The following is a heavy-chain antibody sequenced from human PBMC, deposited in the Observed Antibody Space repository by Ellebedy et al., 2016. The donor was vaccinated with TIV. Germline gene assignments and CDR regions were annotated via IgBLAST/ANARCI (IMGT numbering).Heavy chain of an antibody. CDR3: ARILANIPYFYMDV. J-gene: IGHJ6*03. Sequence: ASVKVSCXASGYYIHWVRQAPGQGLEWMGWIDPNSGATEYAAKFQGRATMTWDRSISTSHMELSNLRSDDTAVYYCARILANIPYFYMDVWGKGTTVIVSS. CDR1: GYY. V-gene: IGHV1-2*02. D-gene: IGHD2/OR15-2a*01. CDR2: IDPNSGAT.